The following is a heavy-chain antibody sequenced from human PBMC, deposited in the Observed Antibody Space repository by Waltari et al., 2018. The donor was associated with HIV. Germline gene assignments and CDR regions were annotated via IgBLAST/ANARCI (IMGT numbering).Heavy chain of an antibody. D-gene: IGHD3-9*01. CDR1: GYKFNTYW. CDR3: VVGPHYFDGPEGRGRLDYFQN. CDR2: INPGTSDP. Sequence: EVQRVQARKESKKPGASLKISCTGSGYKFNTYWIGWVRQMPGKGLEWMGIINPGTSDPRYSLSSQGQVTISADTSVTTAYLHWRSLKASDTAKYYCVVGPHYFDGPEGRGRLDYFQNWGQGTLVTVSS. J-gene: IGHJ1*01. V-gene: IGHV5-51*01.